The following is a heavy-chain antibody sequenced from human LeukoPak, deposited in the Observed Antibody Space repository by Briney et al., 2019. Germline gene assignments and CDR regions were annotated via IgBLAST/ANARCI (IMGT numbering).Heavy chain of an antibody. CDR2: ISAYNGNT. CDR3: AREGYCSGGSCYSRPPDYYGMDV. Sequence: ASVNVSCKASGYTFTSYGISWVRQAPGQGLEWMGWISAYNGNTNYAQKLQGRVTMTTDTSTSTAYMELRSLRSDDTAVYYCAREGYCSGGSCYSRPPDYYGMDVWGQGTTVTVSS. CDR1: GYTFTSYG. D-gene: IGHD2-15*01. J-gene: IGHJ6*02. V-gene: IGHV1-18*01.